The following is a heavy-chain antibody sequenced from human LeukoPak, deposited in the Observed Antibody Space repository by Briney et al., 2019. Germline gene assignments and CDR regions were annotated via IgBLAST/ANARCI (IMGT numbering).Heavy chain of an antibody. V-gene: IGHV4-39*01. CDR3: ARGSARPKRGVDY. CDR2: IYYSGST. J-gene: IGHJ4*02. D-gene: IGHD6-6*01. CDR1: GGSISSSSYY. Sequence: SETLSLTCTVSGGSISSSSYYWGWIRQPPGKGLEWIGSIYYSGSTYYNPSLKSRVTISVDTSKNQFSLKLSSVTAADTAVYYRARGSARPKRGVDYWGQGTLVTVSS.